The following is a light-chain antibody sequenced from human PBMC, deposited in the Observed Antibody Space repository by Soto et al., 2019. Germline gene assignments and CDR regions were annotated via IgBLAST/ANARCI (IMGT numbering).Light chain of an antibody. CDR3: SSYTSSSTGV. V-gene: IGLV2-14*01. CDR2: DVT. Sequence: QSALTQPASVSGSPGQSITISCTGTSGDVGGHNYVSWYQQHPGKAPKLMIYDVTNRPSGVSNRFSGSKSGNTASLTISGLQAEDEADYYCSSYTSSSTGVFGGGTKLTVL. CDR1: SGDVGGHNY. J-gene: IGLJ2*01.